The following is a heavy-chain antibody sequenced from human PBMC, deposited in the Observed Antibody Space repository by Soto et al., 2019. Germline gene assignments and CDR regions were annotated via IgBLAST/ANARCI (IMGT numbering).Heavy chain of an antibody. D-gene: IGHD3-22*01. CDR2: ISFDGNNK. Sequence: QVQLVESGGGVVQPGRSLRLSCAASGFTFSTYPMHWVRQAPGKGLEWVALISFDGNNKYYTDSVKGRFTISRDNSMNTLYLQMNSVRPGDTAVYYCARERSSGYYPHYNMDVWGQGTTVTVSS. V-gene: IGHV3-30-3*01. CDR3: ARERSSGYYPHYNMDV. CDR1: GFTFSTYP. J-gene: IGHJ6*02.